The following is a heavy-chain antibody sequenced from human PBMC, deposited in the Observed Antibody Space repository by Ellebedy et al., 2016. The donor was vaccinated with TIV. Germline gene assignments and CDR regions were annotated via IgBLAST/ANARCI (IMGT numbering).Heavy chain of an antibody. CDR1: GDSIDTGGYY. CDR3: ARDNSDYGIDAFDI. Sequence: SETLSLTCTVSGDSIDTGGYYWSWIRHHPGTGLEWIGSIYYTGRTDYNPSLKSRVTLSIDTSKTQLSLKLTSVTDADTAVYYCARDNSDYGIDAFDIWGRGTMVTVSA. D-gene: IGHD4-17*01. CDR2: IYYTGRT. J-gene: IGHJ3*02. V-gene: IGHV4-31*03.